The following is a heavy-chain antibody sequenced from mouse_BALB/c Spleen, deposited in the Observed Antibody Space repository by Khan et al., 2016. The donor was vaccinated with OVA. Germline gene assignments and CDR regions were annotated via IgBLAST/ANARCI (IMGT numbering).Heavy chain of an antibody. Sequence: QVQLKESGPGLVAPSQSLSITCTVSGFSLSRYSVHWVRQPPGKGLEWLGMIWSGGSTDYNSALESRLSISKDNSKSQVFLKMNSQQTDDTAMYYCARKKYGNYVSLDYWGQGTSVTVSS. J-gene: IGHJ4*01. D-gene: IGHD2-10*02. CDR2: IWSGGST. CDR1: GFSLSRYS. V-gene: IGHV2-6-4*01. CDR3: ARKKYGNYVSLDY.